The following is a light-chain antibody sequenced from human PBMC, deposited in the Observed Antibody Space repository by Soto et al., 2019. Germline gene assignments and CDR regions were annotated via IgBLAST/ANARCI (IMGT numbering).Light chain of an antibody. CDR2: DVS. CDR1: SSDVGGYNY. CDR3: SSYTGSSTYV. V-gene: IGLV2-14*01. J-gene: IGLJ1*01. Sequence: QSALTQPASVSGSPGQSITISCTGTSSDVGGYNYVSWYQQHPGKAPKLMIHDVSNRPSGVSNRFSGSKSGNTASLTISGLQAEDEADYYCSSYTGSSTYVFGTGTKLTVL.